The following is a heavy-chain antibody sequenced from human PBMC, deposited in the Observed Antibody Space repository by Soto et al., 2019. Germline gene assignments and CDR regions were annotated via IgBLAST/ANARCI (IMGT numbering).Heavy chain of an antibody. D-gene: IGHD2-15*01. J-gene: IGHJ2*01. CDR3: VRCYGSVGSCDACWHFDL. CDR2: ISASTRNT. V-gene: IGHV1-18*01. Sequence: QVQLVQSGGEVKKPGASVKVSCKASGYTFSDYAISWVRQAPGQGLEWMGWISASTRNTDQAQNFQGRVIMTLDTSTSTAYMELRSLRSDDTAVYYCVRCYGSVGSCDACWHFDLWGRGTLVTVSS. CDR1: GYTFSDYA.